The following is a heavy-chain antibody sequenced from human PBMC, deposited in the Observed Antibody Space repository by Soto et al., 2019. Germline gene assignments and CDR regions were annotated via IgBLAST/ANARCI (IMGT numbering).Heavy chain of an antibody. CDR1: GGSFSGYY. J-gene: IGHJ4*02. Sequence: SETLSLTCAVYGGSFSGYYWSWIRQPPGKGLEWIGEINHSGSTNYNPSLKSRVTISVDTSKNQFSLKLSSVTAADTAVYYCARGRIVATILDYWGQGTLVTVSS. V-gene: IGHV4-34*01. CDR2: INHSGST. CDR3: ARGRIVATILDY. D-gene: IGHD5-12*01.